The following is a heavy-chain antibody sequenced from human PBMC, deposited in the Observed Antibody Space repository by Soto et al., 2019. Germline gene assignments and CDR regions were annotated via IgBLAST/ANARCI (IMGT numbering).Heavy chain of an antibody. D-gene: IGHD3-10*01. V-gene: IGHV1-3*01. J-gene: IGHJ5*02. CDR1: GYTLTSYA. Sequence: ASVKVSCKASGYTLTSYAMHWVRQAPGQRLEWMGWINAGNGNTKYSQKFQGRVTITRDTSASTAYMELSSLRSEDTAVYYCARDLGVRGVTPYNWFDPWGQGTLVTVS. CDR2: INAGNGNT. CDR3: ARDLGVRGVTPYNWFDP.